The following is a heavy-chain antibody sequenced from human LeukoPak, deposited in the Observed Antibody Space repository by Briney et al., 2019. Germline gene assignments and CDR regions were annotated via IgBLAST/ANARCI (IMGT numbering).Heavy chain of an antibody. CDR3: AKDIQCTY. V-gene: IGHV3-23*01. D-gene: IGHD2-21*01. Sequence: GGSLRLSCAASGFTFSSSAMTWVRQAPGKGLEWVSLISGSGGNTYYADSVKGRFTISRDNSKNTLYLQLNSLRAEDTAVYHCAKDIQCTYWGQGTLVTVSS. CDR1: GFTFSSSA. CDR2: ISGSGGNT. J-gene: IGHJ4*02.